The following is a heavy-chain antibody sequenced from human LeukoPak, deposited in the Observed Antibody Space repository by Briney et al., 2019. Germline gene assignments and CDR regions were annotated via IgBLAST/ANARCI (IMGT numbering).Heavy chain of an antibody. V-gene: IGHV1-8*03. CDR3: ATGPMVRGVITHTLAFDY. CDR1: GYTFTSYD. CDR2: MNPNSGNT. J-gene: IGHJ4*02. Sequence: ASVKVSCKASGYTFTSYDINWVRQATGQGLEWMGWMNPNSGNTGYAQKFQGRVTITRNTSISTAYMELSSLRSEDTAVYYCATGPMVRGVITHTLAFDYWGQGTLVTVSS. D-gene: IGHD3-10*01.